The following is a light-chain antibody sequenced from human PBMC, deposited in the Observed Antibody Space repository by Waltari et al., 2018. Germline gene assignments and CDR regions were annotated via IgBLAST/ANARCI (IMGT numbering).Light chain of an antibody. V-gene: IGLV3-19*01. J-gene: IGLJ2*01. Sequence: SSELTQDPAVSVALGQTVRITCQGDSLRTYYVSWFHQKPGQAPALVIYGKNNRPSGILDRFSASSSGSTASLTIIGAQAEDEADYYCHSRDSSGDVLIGGGTKLTVV. CDR2: GKN. CDR3: HSRDSSGDVL. CDR1: SLRTYY.